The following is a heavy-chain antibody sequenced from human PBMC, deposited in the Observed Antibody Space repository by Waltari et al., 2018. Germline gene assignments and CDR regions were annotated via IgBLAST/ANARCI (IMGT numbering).Heavy chain of an antibody. CDR3: AKEERERLVPFDY. CDR1: GFIFRTYA. CDR2: ISGDASMK. J-gene: IGHJ4*02. Sequence: EVQLLESGGGLVQPGGSLRLSFSASGFIFRTYALSWVRQGPGKGLEWVSSISGDASMKQYADSMKGRFSLSRDNSKNILYLEINSLRPEDTAVYYCAKEERERLVPFDYWGQGTLVTVSS. V-gene: IGHV3-23*01. D-gene: IGHD6-6*01.